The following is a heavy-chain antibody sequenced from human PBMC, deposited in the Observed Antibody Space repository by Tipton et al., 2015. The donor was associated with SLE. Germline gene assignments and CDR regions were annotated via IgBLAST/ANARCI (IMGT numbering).Heavy chain of an antibody. CDR2: IYYSGST. D-gene: IGHD6-13*01. CDR1: GGSIASYY. V-gene: IGHV4-59*12. J-gene: IGHJ4*02. CDR3: ARDPGSSCPGCYFDY. Sequence: TLSLTCTVSGGSIASYYWSWIRQPPGKGLEWIGYIYYSGSTHYNPSLKSRVTISGDTSKNQFSLKLSSVTAADTAVYYCARDPGSSCPGCYFDYWGQGTLVTVSS.